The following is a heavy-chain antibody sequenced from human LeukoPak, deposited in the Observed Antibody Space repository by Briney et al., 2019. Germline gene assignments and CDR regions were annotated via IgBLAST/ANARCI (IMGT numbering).Heavy chain of an antibody. J-gene: IGHJ4*02. Sequence: GGSLRLSCAASGFTFSSYDMHWVRQATGKGLEWVSAIGTAGGTYYPGSVKGRFTISRENAKNSLYLQMNSLRAGDTAVYYCARDLPDPRTYYYDSSGYYWGQGTLVTVSS. CDR3: ARDLPDPRTYYYDSSGYY. CDR1: GFTFSSYD. D-gene: IGHD3-22*01. V-gene: IGHV3-13*04. CDR2: IGTAGGT.